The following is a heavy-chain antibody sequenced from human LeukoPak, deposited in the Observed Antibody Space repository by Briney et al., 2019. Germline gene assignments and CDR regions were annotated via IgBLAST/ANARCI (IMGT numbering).Heavy chain of an antibody. J-gene: IGHJ4*02. CDR3: AILGRGDYADYFDS. V-gene: IGHV4-39*01. Sequence: SETLSLTCSVSGGSINTNSYYWAWVRQPPGKGLECIGNVYYPGSTYYSPSLKSRLTISLDTSKNQFSLRLNSVTTADTAVYYCAILGRGDYADYFDSWGQGTLVTVSS. CDR1: GGSINTNSYY. D-gene: IGHD4/OR15-4a*01. CDR2: VYYPGST.